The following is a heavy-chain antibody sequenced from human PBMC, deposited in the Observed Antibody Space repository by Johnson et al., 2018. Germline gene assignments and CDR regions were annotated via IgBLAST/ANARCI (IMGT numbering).Heavy chain of an antibody. CDR2: IYYDGSNK. Sequence: QVQLVQSGGGVVQPGRSLRLSCAASGFTFSSYGMHWVRQAPGKGLEWVAVIYYDGSNKYYADSVKGRFPISRDNSRTTLYMQMNSLGAEDTAVYYCARVFGWVGGTDYYYGVDGWGQGTTVTVSS. CDR3: ARVFGWVGGTDYYYGVDG. J-gene: IGHJ6*02. CDR1: GFTFSSYG. V-gene: IGHV3-33*01. D-gene: IGHD3-16*01.